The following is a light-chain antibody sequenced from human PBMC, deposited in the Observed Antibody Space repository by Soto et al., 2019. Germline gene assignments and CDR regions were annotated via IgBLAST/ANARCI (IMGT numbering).Light chain of an antibody. Sequence: DIQMTQSPSTLSAPVGDRVTITCRASQSISSWLAWYQQKPGKAPKLLIYKASSLESGVPSRFSGSGSGTEFTLTISSLQPDDFATYYCQQYNSYPWTFGQGTKVDIK. V-gene: IGKV1-5*03. CDR2: KAS. CDR1: QSISSW. J-gene: IGKJ1*01. CDR3: QQYNSYPWT.